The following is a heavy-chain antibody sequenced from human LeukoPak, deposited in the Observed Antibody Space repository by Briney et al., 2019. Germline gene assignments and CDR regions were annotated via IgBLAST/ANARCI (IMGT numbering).Heavy chain of an antibody. J-gene: IGHJ4*02. Sequence: PGGSLRLSCAASGFTFSSYSMNWVRQAPGKGLEWVSSISSSSSYIYYADSVKGRFTISRDNAKNSLYLQMNSLRAEDTAVYYCARAQYYYGSGSYAPFDYWGQGTLVTVSS. CDR1: GFTFSSYS. CDR3: ARAQYYYGSGSYAPFDY. V-gene: IGHV3-21*04. D-gene: IGHD3-10*01. CDR2: ISSSSSYI.